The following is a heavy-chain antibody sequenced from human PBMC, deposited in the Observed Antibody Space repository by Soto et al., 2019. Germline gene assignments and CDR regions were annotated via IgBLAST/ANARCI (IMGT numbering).Heavy chain of an antibody. CDR3: SSRVKGEFDV. J-gene: IGHJ6*01. Sequence: QVQLVQSGAEVMKPGASVKVSCKASGDTSTSHYIHWVRQAPGQGPEWMGRIHPSGGGTTYAHDFQGRLVMTRDTSTSTVYMDLSSLTSEDTAVYYCSSRVKGEFDVWGQGTTVIVS. CDR2: IHPSGGGT. CDR1: GDTSTSHY. V-gene: IGHV1-46*03. D-gene: IGHD3-16*01.